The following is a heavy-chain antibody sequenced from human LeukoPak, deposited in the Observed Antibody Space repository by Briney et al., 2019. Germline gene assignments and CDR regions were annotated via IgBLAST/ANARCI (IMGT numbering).Heavy chain of an antibody. J-gene: IGHJ4*02. D-gene: IGHD4-17*01. Sequence: PGGSLRLSCAASGFTFSSYAMSWVRQAPGKGLEWVSAISGSGGSTYYADSVKGRFTISRDNSKNTLYLQMNSLRAEDTAVYYCAKALFDYGDYEPYFDYWGQGTLVTVSS. CDR3: AKALFDYGDYEPYFDY. V-gene: IGHV3-23*01. CDR2: ISGSGGST. CDR1: GFTFSSYA.